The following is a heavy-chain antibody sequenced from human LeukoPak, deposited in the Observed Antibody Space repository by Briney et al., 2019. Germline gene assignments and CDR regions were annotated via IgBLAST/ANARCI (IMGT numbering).Heavy chain of an antibody. CDR2: INTDGTVT. D-gene: IGHD6-19*01. CDR1: GFTFSKYW. Sequence: GGSLTLSCAASGFTFSKYWMLWVRQAPGKGLESVSRINTDGTVTTYADSVKGRFTASRDNADKTMFLQMNSVRHEDTAVYYCATKQWLAPPPDSWGQGTPVTVSS. V-gene: IGHV3-74*01. CDR3: ATKQWLAPPPDS. J-gene: IGHJ4*02.